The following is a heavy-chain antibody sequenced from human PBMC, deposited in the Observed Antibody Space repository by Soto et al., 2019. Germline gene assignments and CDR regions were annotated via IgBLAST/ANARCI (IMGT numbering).Heavy chain of an antibody. CDR3: ARDGCPNGVCFNHY. D-gene: IGHD2-8*01. CDR1: GFSFSSYA. Sequence: QVKLVESGGGVGQPGRSLRLSCAASGFSFSSYAMHWVRQAPGKGLEWLSFISYDGRNEYYADSVKGRFTVSRDSSENTLYLQINTLKPEDTAVYYCARDGCPNGVCFNHYWGQGTLVTVSP. V-gene: IGHV3-30*04. CDR2: ISYDGRNE. J-gene: IGHJ4*02.